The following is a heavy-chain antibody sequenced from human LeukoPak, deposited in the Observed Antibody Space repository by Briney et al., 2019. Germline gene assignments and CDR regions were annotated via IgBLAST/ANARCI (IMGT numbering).Heavy chain of an antibody. V-gene: IGHV1-2*02. CDR2: INPNNGGT. D-gene: IGHD3-10*01. CDR1: GYTFTADY. Sequence: ASVKVSCKASGYTFTADYMHWVRQAPGQGPEWMGWINPNNGGTNYAQKFQGRVTLTGDTSISTAYMELSRLNSDDTAVCFCARDRGGPSGNYFASWGQGTLVTVSS. J-gene: IGHJ4*02. CDR3: ARDRGGPSGNYFAS.